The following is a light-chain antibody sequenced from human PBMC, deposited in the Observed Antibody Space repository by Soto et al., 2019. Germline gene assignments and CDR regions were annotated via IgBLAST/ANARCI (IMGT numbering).Light chain of an antibody. J-gene: IGKJ2*01. CDR2: GAS. CDR1: QSVNSN. CDR3: QQYNNRPPDT. Sequence: EIVMTQSPATLSVSPGERATLSCRAIQSVNSNLAWYQQQPGQAPRLLIYGASTRVAGIPARFSGSGSGTEFSLTISSLQSEDFAVYYCQQYNNRPPDTFGQGTKLEIK. V-gene: IGKV3-15*01.